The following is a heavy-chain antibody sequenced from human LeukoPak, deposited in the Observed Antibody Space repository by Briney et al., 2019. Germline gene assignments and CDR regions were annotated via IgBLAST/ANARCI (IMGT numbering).Heavy chain of an antibody. J-gene: IGHJ3*02. CDR3: ARRYYSFDAFEI. CDR2: IYYSGST. Sequence: SETLSLTCTVSGGSLSNYYWSWIRQPPGKGLEWIGYIYYSGSTNYNPSLKSRVTISVATSKHQFSLKLSSVTAADTAVYYCARRYYSFDAFEIWGQGTMVTVSS. D-gene: IGHD3-10*01. V-gene: IGHV4-59*08. CDR1: GGSLSNYY.